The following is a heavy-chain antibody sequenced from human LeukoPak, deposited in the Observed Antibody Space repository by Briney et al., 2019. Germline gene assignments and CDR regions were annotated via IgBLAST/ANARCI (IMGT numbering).Heavy chain of an antibody. V-gene: IGHV3-53*01. D-gene: IGHD2-2*01. Sequence: GESLRLSCAASGFTVSSNYMSWVRQAPGKGLEWVSVIYSGGSTYYADSVKGRFTISRDNSKNTLYLQMNSLRAEDTAVYYCARVGFVPAAEDNWFDPWGQGTLVTVSS. J-gene: IGHJ5*02. CDR3: ARVGFVPAAEDNWFDP. CDR1: GFTVSSNY. CDR2: IYSGGST.